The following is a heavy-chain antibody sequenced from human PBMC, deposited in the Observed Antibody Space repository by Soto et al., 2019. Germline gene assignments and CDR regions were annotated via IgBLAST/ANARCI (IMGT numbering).Heavy chain of an antibody. V-gene: IGHV6-1*01. Sequence: QTRTLTLAVSGDSVSNNNSLWNWLRQSPSRGLEWLGRTFYRSEWSHDYALSVKSRLTINPDTSKNQFSLQLNRLRAEDMAVYYCATEAPKGGMDVWGQGTTVTVSS. CDR1: GDSVSNNNSL. J-gene: IGHJ6*02. CDR3: ATEAPKGGMDV. CDR2: TFYRSEWSH.